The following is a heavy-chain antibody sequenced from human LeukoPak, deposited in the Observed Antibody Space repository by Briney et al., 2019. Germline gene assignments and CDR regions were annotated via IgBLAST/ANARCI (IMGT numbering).Heavy chain of an antibody. J-gene: IGHJ4*02. V-gene: IGHV3-23*01. CDR3: ARVYYSGETCYDYFDY. Sequence: GGSLRLSCAASGFTFDSHAMTWVRQGPGRGLEWVSSLSAGGTTEYNSNSVKGRFTISRDNSENTLYLQMNSLRAEDTAVYYCARVYYSGETCYDYFDYWGQGTLVAVSS. D-gene: IGHD2-15*01. CDR1: GFTFDSHA. CDR2: LSAGGTTE.